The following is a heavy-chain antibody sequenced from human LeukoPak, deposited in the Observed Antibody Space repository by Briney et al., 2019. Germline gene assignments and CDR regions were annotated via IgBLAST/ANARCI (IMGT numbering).Heavy chain of an antibody. CDR2: ISGSGAST. CDR1: GFTFSSFA. V-gene: IGHV3-23*01. D-gene: IGHD3-10*01. CDR3: ARDTYYYGSGSYSDY. Sequence: GGSLRLSCAASGFTFSSFAMSWVRQAPGKGLEWVSGISGSGASTYYADSVKGRFTISRDNSKNTLYLQMNSLRAEDTAVYYCARDTYYYGSGSYSDYWGQGTLVTVSS. J-gene: IGHJ4*02.